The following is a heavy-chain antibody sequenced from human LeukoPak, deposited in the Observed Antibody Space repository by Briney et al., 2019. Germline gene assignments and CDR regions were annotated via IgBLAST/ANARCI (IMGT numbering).Heavy chain of an antibody. CDR1: GYTFTSCG. CDR3: ARIPFYYDSSGYLAFDI. Sequence: GASVKVSCKASGYTFTSCGISWVRQAPGQGLEWMGWISAYNGNTNYAQKLQGRVTMTTDTSTSTAYMELRSLRSDDTAVYYCARIPFYYDSSGYLAFDIWGQGTMVTVSS. D-gene: IGHD3-22*01. J-gene: IGHJ3*02. CDR2: ISAYNGNT. V-gene: IGHV1-18*01.